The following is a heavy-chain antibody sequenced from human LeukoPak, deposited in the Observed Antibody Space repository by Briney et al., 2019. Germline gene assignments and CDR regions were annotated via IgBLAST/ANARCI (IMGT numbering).Heavy chain of an antibody. Sequence: GGSLRLSCAASGFTFSSYWMHWVRHAPGKGLVWVSRINSDGSSTSYADSVKGRFTISRDNAKNTLYLQMNSLRAEDTAVYYCARAESYDSSASFDYWGQGTLVTVSS. CDR3: ARAESYDSSASFDY. V-gene: IGHV3-74*01. CDR2: INSDGSST. J-gene: IGHJ4*02. CDR1: GFTFSSYW. D-gene: IGHD3-22*01.